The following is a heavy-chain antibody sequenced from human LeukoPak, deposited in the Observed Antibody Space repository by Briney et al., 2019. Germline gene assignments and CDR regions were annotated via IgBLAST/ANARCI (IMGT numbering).Heavy chain of an antibody. CDR1: GYTFISYA. V-gene: IGHV1-3*01. CDR3: ARDLDYGGNSGDY. J-gene: IGHJ4*02. D-gene: IGHD4-23*01. CDR2: INAGNGNT. Sequence: ASVKVSCKASGYTFISYAMHWVRQAPGQRLERMGWINAGNGNTKYSQKFQGRVTITRDTSASTAYMELSSLRSEDTAVYYCARDLDYGGNSGDYWGQGTLVTVSS.